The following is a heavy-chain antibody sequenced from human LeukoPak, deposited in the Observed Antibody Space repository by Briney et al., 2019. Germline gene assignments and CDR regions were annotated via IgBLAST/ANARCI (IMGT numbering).Heavy chain of an antibody. CDR2: INPNTGNP. D-gene: IGHD3-22*01. J-gene: IGHJ3*02. CDR1: GYTFTSYS. CDR3: ARDTDYYDSSGYYYSAFDI. Sequence: ASMKVSCKASGYTFTSYSINWVRQAPGQGLEWMGWINPNTGNPTYAQGFTGRFVFSLDTSVSAAYLQISSLRAEDTAVYYCARDTDYYDSSGYYYSAFDIWGQGTMVTVSS. V-gene: IGHV7-4-1*02.